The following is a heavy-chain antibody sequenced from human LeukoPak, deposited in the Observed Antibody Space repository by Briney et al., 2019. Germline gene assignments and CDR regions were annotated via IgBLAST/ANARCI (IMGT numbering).Heavy chain of an antibody. CDR1: GFTFSSYA. CDR3: ARERRRGKTTGTTSPNWFDP. Sequence: GGSLRLSCAASGFTFSSYAMSWVRQAPGKGLEWVSAISDSGSITFHADSVKGRFTISRDNSKNTLYLQMNSLRAGDTAIYYCARERRRGKTTGTTSPNWFDPWGQGALVTVSS. J-gene: IGHJ5*02. D-gene: IGHD1-7*01. V-gene: IGHV3-23*01. CDR2: ISDSGSIT.